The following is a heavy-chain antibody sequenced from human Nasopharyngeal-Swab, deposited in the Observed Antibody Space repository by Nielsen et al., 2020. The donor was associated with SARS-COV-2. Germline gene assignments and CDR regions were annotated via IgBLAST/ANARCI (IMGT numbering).Heavy chain of an antibody. CDR3: ATTPNYYYYGMDV. J-gene: IGHJ6*02. CDR2: ISSSSSYI. Sequence: GESLKISCAASGFTFSSYSMNWVRQAPGKGLEWVSSISSSSSYIYYADSVKGRFTISRDNAKNSLYLQMNSLRDEDTAAYYCATTPNYYYYGMDVWGQGTTVTVSS. V-gene: IGHV3-21*01. CDR1: GFTFSSYS. D-gene: IGHD2-15*01.